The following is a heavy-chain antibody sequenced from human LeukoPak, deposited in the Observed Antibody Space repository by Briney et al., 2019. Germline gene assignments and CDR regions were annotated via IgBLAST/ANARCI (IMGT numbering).Heavy chain of an antibody. CDR2: IYYTGST. J-gene: IGHJ2*01. CDR1: GGSISTYY. Sequence: PAETLSLTCTLSGGSISTYYWTWIRQPPGKGLEWIGYIYYTGSTNYNPSLKSRVTISVDTSKNQFPLKLSSVPAADTAVYYCARYYYDSSGAWRYYDLWGRGTLVTVSS. CDR3: ARYYYDSSGAWRYYDL. D-gene: IGHD3-22*01. V-gene: IGHV4-59*01.